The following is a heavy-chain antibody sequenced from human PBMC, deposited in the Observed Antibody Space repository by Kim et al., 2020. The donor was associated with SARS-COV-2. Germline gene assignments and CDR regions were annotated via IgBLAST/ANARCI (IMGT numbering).Heavy chain of an antibody. Sequence: SETLSLTCTVSGYSISSGYYWGWIRQPPGEGLEWIGSIYHSGSTYYNPSLKSRVTISVDTSKNQFSLKLSSVTAADTAVYYCAREGVLWFGELPSYWGQG. V-gene: IGHV4-38-2*02. D-gene: IGHD3-10*01. CDR2: IYHSGST. CDR3: AREGVLWFGELPSY. J-gene: IGHJ4*02. CDR1: GYSISSGYY.